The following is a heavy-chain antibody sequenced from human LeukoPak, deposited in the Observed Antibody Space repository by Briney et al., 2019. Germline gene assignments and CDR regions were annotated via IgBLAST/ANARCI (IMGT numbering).Heavy chain of an antibody. J-gene: IGHJ4*02. V-gene: IGHV3-23*01. Sequence: GGSLRLSCAASGFIFSSNAMTWVRQAPGKGLEWVSSISGSGGSTYHADSVKGRFTISRDNSKNTLYLQMNSLRAEDTAVYYCASGCPFDYWGQGTLVTVSS. CDR1: GFIFSSNA. CDR2: ISGSGGST. CDR3: ASGCPFDY. D-gene: IGHD6-19*01.